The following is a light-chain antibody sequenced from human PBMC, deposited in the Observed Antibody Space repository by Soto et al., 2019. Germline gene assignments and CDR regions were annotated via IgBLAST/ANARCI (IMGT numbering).Light chain of an antibody. J-gene: IGKJ3*01. V-gene: IGKV1-39*01. CDR3: QQSYSTPFT. CDR2: AAS. Sequence: DIQMTQSPSSLSASVGDRVTITCRASQTISIYVNWYQQKPGKAPKVLIYAASSLQSGVPSRFSGSGSGTDFTLTISSLQPENFATYYCQQSYSTPFTFGPGTKVDIK. CDR1: QTISIY.